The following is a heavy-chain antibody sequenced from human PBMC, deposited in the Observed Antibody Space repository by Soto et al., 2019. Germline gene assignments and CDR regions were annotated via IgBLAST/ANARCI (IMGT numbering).Heavy chain of an antibody. CDR1: GFTFSSYA. J-gene: IGHJ4*02. Sequence: GGSLRLSCAASGFTFSSYAMHWVRQAPGKGLEWVAVISYDGSNKYYADSVKGRFTISRDNSKNTLYLQMNSLRAEDTAVYYCARDLRHAPEVEMKPDYWGQGTLVTVSS. CDR2: ISYDGSNK. CDR3: ARDLRHAPEVEMKPDY. D-gene: IGHD2-2*01. V-gene: IGHV3-30-3*01.